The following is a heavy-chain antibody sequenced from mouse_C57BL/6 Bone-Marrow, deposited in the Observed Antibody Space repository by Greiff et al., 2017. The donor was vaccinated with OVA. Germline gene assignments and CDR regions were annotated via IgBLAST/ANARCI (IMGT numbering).Heavy chain of an antibody. CDR3: ASYSSSRGWYFDV. CDR2: IHPNSGST. V-gene: IGHV1-64*01. Sequence: VQLQQPGAELVKPGASVKLSCKASGYTFTSYWMHWVKQRPGQGLEWIGMIHPNSGSTNYNEKFKSTATLTVDKSSSTAYMQLSSLTAADSAVYSCASYSSSRGWYFDVWGTGTTVTVSS. D-gene: IGHD1-1*01. CDR1: GYTFTSYW. J-gene: IGHJ1*03.